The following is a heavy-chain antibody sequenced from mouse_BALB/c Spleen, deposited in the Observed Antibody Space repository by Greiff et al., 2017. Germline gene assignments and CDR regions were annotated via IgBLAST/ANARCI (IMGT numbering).Heavy chain of an antibody. CDR2: IYPSSGYT. CDR3: ARRGDYGGTWFAY. V-gene: IGHV1-4*02. CDR1: GYTFTSYS. D-gene: IGHD2-4*01. Sequence: QVQLQQSAAELARPGASVKMSCKASGYTFTSYSMHWVKQRPGQGLEWIGYIYPSSGYTEYNQKFKDKTTLTADKSSSTAYMQLSSLTSEDSAVYYCARRGDYGGTWFAYWGQGTLVTVSA. J-gene: IGHJ3*01.